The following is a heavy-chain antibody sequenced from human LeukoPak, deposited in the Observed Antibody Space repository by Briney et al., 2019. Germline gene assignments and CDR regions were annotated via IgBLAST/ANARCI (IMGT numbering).Heavy chain of an antibody. J-gene: IGHJ6*03. CDR3: AKSHLIGYYYYYYMDV. V-gene: IGHV3-23*01. CDR1: GFTFSSYA. CDR2: ISGSGGST. Sequence: PGGSLRLSCAASGFTFSSYAMSWVRQAPGKGLELVSAISGSGGSTYYADSVKSRCTISRDNSKNTLYLQMNSLRAEDTAVYYCAKSHLIGYYYYYYMDVWGKGTTVTVSS. D-gene: IGHD2/OR15-2a*01.